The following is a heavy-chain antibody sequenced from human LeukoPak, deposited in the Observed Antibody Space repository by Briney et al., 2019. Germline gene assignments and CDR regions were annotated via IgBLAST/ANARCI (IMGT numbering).Heavy chain of an antibody. CDR3: ARAVQLERPPPLIGYYYMDV. CDR1: GGSISTYY. D-gene: IGHD1-1*01. Sequence: KASETLSLTCTVSGGSISTYYWSWIRQPPGKGLEWIGYIYYSGSTNYSPSLKSRVTISVDTSKNQFSLKLSSVTAADTAVYYCARAVQLERPPPLIGYYYMDVWGKGTTVTVSS. CDR2: IYYSGST. V-gene: IGHV4-59*01. J-gene: IGHJ6*03.